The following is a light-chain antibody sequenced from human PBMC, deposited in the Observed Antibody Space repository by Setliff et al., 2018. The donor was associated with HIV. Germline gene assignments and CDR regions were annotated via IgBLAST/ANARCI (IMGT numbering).Light chain of an antibody. Sequence: SYELTQPPSVSVAPGKTARITCGGNNIGSKSVHWYQQKPGQAPVLVVYDDNDRPSGILERFSGSNSGNTATLTISRVEAGDEADYYCQVWDSSSDHHAFGTGTKVTVL. J-gene: IGLJ1*01. V-gene: IGLV3-21*03. CDR1: NIGSKS. CDR2: DDN. CDR3: QVWDSSSDHHA.